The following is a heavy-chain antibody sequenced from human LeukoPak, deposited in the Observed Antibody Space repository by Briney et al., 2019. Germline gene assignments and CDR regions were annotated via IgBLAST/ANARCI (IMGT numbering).Heavy chain of an antibody. Sequence: EASVKVSCKASGYTFTIYAMHWVRQAPGQRLEWMGWINAGNGNTKYSQKFQGRVTITRDTSASTAYMELSSLRSEDTAVYYCARGPFRGYGMDVWGQGTTVTVSS. CDR3: ARGPFRGYGMDV. V-gene: IGHV1-3*01. D-gene: IGHD3-10*01. CDR2: INAGNGNT. J-gene: IGHJ6*02. CDR1: GYTFTIYA.